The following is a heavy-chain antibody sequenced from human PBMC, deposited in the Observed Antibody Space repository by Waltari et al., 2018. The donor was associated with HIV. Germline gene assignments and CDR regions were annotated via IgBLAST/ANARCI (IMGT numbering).Heavy chain of an antibody. CDR1: GSTFIGYY. D-gene: IGHD3-16*01. Sequence: QAQLVQSGTEVKKPGASVRVSCKASGSTFIGYYIHWVRQAPGQGLEWMGWLNPKSGATNYAQRFRGRVTFTRDTSVNTAYLDLTGLRIDDTATYFCHRPWDSDHWGSDNWGQGTLVIVSS. V-gene: IGHV1-2*02. CDR3: HRPWDSDHWGSDN. J-gene: IGHJ4*01. CDR2: LNPKSGAT.